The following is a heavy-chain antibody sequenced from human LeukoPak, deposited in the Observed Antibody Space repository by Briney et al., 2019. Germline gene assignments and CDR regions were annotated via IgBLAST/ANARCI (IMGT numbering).Heavy chain of an antibody. J-gene: IGHJ4*02. CDR1: GFTFSNYW. CDR3: ARDVYCSGGSCLHYFDY. V-gene: IGHV3-7*01. D-gene: IGHD2-15*01. Sequence: PGGSLRLSCAPSGFTFSNYWMNWVRQAPGKGLEWVANINEDGSEKYYVDSVKGRFTISRDNAKNSLFLQMSSLRAEDTAVYYCARDVYCSGGSCLHYFDYRGQGTLVTVSS. CDR2: INEDGSEK.